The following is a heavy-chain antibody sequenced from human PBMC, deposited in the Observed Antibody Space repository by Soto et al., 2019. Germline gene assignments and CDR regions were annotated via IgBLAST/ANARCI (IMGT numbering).Heavy chain of an antibody. D-gene: IGHD3-10*01. CDR2: IIPIFGTA. V-gene: IGHV1-69*13. J-gene: IGHJ6*02. Sequence: SVMVSCKASGGTFSSYAISWVRQAPGQGLEWMGGIIPIFGTANYAQKFQGRVTITADESTSTAYMELSSLRSEDTAVYHCAVSRYYYGSGSYYTYGMDVWGQGTTVTVSS. CDR3: AVSRYYYGSGSYYTYGMDV. CDR1: GGTFSSYA.